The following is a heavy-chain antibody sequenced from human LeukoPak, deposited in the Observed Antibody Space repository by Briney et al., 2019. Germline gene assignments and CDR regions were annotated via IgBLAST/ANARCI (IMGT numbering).Heavy chain of an antibody. Sequence: PGGSLRLSCAASGFTFSSYWMHWVRQAPGKGLVWVSRINSDGSSTSYADSVKGRFTISRDNAKNTLYLQVHSLRAEDTAVYYCARDGSWSKFDYWGQGTLVTVSS. D-gene: IGHD6-13*01. CDR3: ARDGSWSKFDY. V-gene: IGHV3-74*01. CDR1: GFTFSSYW. CDR2: INSDGSST. J-gene: IGHJ4*02.